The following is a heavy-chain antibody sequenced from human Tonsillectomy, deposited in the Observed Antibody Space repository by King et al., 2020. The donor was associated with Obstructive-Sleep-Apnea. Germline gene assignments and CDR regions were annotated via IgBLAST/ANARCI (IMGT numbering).Heavy chain of an antibody. CDR3: ARVMYYDFWSGPVTNDY. Sequence: VQLVQSGGGLVKPGGSLRLSCAASGFTFSSYSMNWVRQAPGKGLEWVSSISSSSSYIYYADSVKGRFTISRDNAKNSLYLQMNSLRAEDTAVYYCARVMYYDFWSGPVTNDYWGQGTLVTVSS. J-gene: IGHJ4*02. CDR2: ISSSSSYI. CDR1: GFTFSSYS. V-gene: IGHV3-21*01. D-gene: IGHD3-3*01.